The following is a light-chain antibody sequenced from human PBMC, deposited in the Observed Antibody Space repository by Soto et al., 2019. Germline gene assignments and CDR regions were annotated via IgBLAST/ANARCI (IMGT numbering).Light chain of an antibody. J-gene: IGLJ1*01. V-gene: IGLV1-36*01. CDR2: YDD. CDR3: AAWDESPNYV. Sequence: QSVLTQPPSVSEAPRQRVTISCSGSSSNIGNNAVNWYQQLPGKAPKLLIYYDDLLPSGVSDRFSGSKSGTSASLAISGLQSEDEADYYCAAWDESPNYVFGTGTKVTVL. CDR1: SSNIGNNA.